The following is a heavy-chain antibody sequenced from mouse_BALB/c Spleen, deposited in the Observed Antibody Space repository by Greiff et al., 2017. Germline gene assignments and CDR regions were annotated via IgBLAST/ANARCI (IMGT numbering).Heavy chain of an antibody. D-gene: IGHD6-1*01. CDR2: IWAGGST. CDR1: GFSLTSYG. V-gene: IGHV2-9*01. J-gene: IGHJ4*01. Sequence: VKLMESGPGLVAPSQSLSITCTVSGFSLTSYGVHWVRQPPGKGLEWLGVIWAGGSTNYNSALKSRLSISKDNSKSQVFLKMNSLQTDDTARYYCAKSSAALYYYAMDYWGQGTSVTVSS. CDR3: AKSSAALYYYAMDY.